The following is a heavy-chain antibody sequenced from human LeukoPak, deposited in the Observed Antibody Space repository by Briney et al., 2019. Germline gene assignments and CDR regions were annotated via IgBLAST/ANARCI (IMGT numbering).Heavy chain of an antibody. Sequence: GGSLRLSCAASGFTFSSYGMHWVRQAPGKGLEWVSSISPGSNYKHYANSVKGRFTISRDNAKNSPYLQMNSLGAEDTALYYCARGRGCSSLSCYPDYWGQGTLVTVS. J-gene: IGHJ4*02. CDR3: ARGRGCSSLSCYPDY. CDR2: ISPGSNYK. D-gene: IGHD2-2*01. V-gene: IGHV3-21*01. CDR1: GFTFSSYG.